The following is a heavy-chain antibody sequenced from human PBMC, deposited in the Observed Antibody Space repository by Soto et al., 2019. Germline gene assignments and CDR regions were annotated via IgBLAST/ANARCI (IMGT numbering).Heavy chain of an antibody. D-gene: IGHD2-21*02. Sequence: QLQLQESGSGLVKPSQTPSLTCAVSGGSISSGGYSWSWIRQPPGKGLEWIGYIYHSGSTYYNPSLKSRVTISVDRSKNQFSLKLSSVTAADTAVYYCARAERGCGGDCYNWYFDLWGRGTLVTVSS. CDR3: ARAERGCGGDCYNWYFDL. CDR1: GGSISSGGYS. J-gene: IGHJ2*01. V-gene: IGHV4-30-2*01. CDR2: IYHSGST.